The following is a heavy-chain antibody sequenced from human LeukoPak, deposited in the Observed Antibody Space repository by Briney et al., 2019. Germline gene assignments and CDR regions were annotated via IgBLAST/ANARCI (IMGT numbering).Heavy chain of an antibody. J-gene: IGHJ4*02. CDR2: IYSGGTT. CDR3: ARVVGNSGYSYYFAY. V-gene: IGHV3-66*01. CDR1: GFTVSSNY. Sequence: GGSLRLSCSASGFTVSSNYMSWVRQAPGKGLDWVSFIYSGGTTYYADSVKGRFTISRDNSKNTLHLQMNSLRAEDTAVYYCARVVGNSGYSYYFAYWGQGTLVTVSS. D-gene: IGHD3-22*01.